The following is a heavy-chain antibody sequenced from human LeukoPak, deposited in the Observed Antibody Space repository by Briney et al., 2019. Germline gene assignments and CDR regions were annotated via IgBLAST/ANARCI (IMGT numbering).Heavy chain of an antibody. CDR2: IYYSGST. J-gene: IGHJ4*02. CDR3: ARQGADVDTAIRH. D-gene: IGHD5-18*01. Sequence: KPSETLSLTCTVSGGSISSSSYYWGWIRQPPGKGLEWIGSIYYSGSTYYNPSLKSRVTISVDTSKNQFSLKLSSVTAADTAVYYCARQGADVDTAIRHWGQGTLVTVSS. V-gene: IGHV4-39*01. CDR1: GGSISSSSYY.